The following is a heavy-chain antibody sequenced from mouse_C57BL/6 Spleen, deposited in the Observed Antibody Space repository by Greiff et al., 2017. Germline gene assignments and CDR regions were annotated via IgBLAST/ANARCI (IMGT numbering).Heavy chain of an antibody. Sequence: VQLQQSGAELVKPGASVKMSCKASGYTFTSYWITWVKQRPGQGLEWIGDLYPGSGSTNYNEKFKSKATLTVDTSSSTAYMQLSSLTSEDSAVYYCARLYYGSSYYFDYWGQGTTLTVSS. J-gene: IGHJ2*01. CDR1: GYTFTSYW. D-gene: IGHD1-1*01. CDR3: ARLYYGSSYYFDY. CDR2: LYPGSGST. V-gene: IGHV1-55*01.